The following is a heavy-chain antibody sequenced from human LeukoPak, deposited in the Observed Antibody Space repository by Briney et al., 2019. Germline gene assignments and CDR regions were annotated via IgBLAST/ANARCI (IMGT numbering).Heavy chain of an antibody. Sequence: GGSLGLSCTASGFTFGDYAMSWVRQAPGKGLEWVGFIRSKAYGGTTEYAASVKGRFTISRDDSKSIAYLQMNSLKTEDTAVYYCTREGGSYSPWGQGTLVTVSS. J-gene: IGHJ5*02. CDR1: GFTFGDYA. V-gene: IGHV3-49*04. CDR3: TREGGSYSP. CDR2: IRSKAYGGTT. D-gene: IGHD1-26*01.